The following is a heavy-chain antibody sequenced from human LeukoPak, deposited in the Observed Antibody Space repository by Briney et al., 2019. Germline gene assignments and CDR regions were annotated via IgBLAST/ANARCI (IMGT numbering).Heavy chain of an antibody. D-gene: IGHD1-26*01. Sequence: PGGSLRLSCAASAFTFSSYGMHWVRQAPGKGLEWVAFIGYDGRDKYYADSVKGRFTVSRDNSKNTLYLEMNSLRAEDTAVYYCAKLRSGDGDYWGQGTLVTVSS. CDR2: IGYDGRDK. CDR1: AFTFSSYG. V-gene: IGHV3-30*02. J-gene: IGHJ4*02. CDR3: AKLRSGDGDY.